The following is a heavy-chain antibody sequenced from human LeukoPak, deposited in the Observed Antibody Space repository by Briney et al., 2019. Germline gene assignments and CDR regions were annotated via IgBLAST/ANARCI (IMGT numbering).Heavy chain of an antibody. CDR2: IYITGTT. V-gene: IGHV4-4*07. J-gene: IGHJ6*03. Sequence: SETLSLTCTVSGGSTINYYWSWIRQSAGKGLEWVGRIYITGTTDYNPSLESRLTMSIDTSKNQFSLKLRSVTAADTAIYYCARLKFYDSTGYNKAYYMVVWGKGLSVTVSS. D-gene: IGHD3-9*01. CDR3: ARLKFYDSTGYNKAYYMVV. CDR1: GGSTINYY.